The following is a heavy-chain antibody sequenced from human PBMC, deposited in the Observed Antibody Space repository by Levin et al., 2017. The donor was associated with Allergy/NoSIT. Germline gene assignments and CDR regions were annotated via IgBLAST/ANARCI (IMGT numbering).Heavy chain of an antibody. D-gene: IGHD6-13*01. CDR2: ISGSGGST. J-gene: IGHJ6*02. CDR1: GFTFSSYA. V-gene: IGHV3-23*01. Sequence: GGSLRLSCAASGFTFSSYAMSWVRQAPGKGLEWVSAISGSGGSTYYADSVKGRFTISRDNSKNTLYLQMNSLRAEDTAVYYCAKDLVTAAGTSGYGMDGWGQGTTVTVSS. CDR3: AKDLVTAAGTSGYGMDG.